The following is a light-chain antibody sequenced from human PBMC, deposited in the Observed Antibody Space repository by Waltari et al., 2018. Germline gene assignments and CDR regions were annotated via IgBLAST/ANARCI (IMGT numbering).Light chain of an antibody. CDR2: EDN. CDR1: SGRIASNY. V-gene: IGLV6-57*01. J-gene: IGLJ2*01. CDR3: QSYDSSNHVV. Sequence: NFMLTQPHSLSESPGTTVTISCTRSSGRIASNYVQWYQQRPGSSPTTVIDEDNQRPAGVPDRFSGSIDSSSNSASLTISGLKTEDEADYYCQSYDSSNHVVFGGGTKLTVL.